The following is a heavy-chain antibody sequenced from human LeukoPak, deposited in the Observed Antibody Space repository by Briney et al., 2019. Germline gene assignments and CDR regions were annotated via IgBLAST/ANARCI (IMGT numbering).Heavy chain of an antibody. Sequence: GGSLRLSCVASGFTFSTYAMSWVRQAPGKGPEWVSAISGSDGSTYYADSVKGRFTISRDNSKNTLFLQMNSLRAEDTAVYYCARDGWDYWGQGTLVTVSS. CDR3: ARDGWDY. CDR2: ISGSDGST. J-gene: IGHJ4*02. V-gene: IGHV3-23*01. D-gene: IGHD6-19*01. CDR1: GFTFSTYA.